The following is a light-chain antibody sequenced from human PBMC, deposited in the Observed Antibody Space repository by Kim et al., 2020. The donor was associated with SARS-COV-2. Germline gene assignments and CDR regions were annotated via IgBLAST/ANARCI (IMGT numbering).Light chain of an antibody. Sequence: AVGRPVRMISQEDSRISNYSSWYQQKPAQAPVVVVYGKNNRPSGIPDGFSGCSSGDTASLTITGGEAEDEADYYCSSRDSSGNHYVFGAGTKVTVL. CDR1: SRISNY. J-gene: IGLJ1*01. CDR2: GKN. CDR3: SSRDSSGNHYV. V-gene: IGLV3-19*01.